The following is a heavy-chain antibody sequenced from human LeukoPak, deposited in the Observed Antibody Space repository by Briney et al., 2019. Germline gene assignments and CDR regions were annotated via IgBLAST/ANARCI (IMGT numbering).Heavy chain of an antibody. CDR2: IYYSGST. CDR1: GGSISSHY. J-gene: IGHJ6*03. D-gene: IGHD2-2*01. Sequence: PPETLSLTCTVSGGSISSHYWSWIRQPPGKGLEWIGYIYYSGSTNYNPSFKSRVTISVDTSKNQFSLKLSSVTAADTAVYYCARVIVVVPAAMITGYMDVWGKGTTVTVSS. V-gene: IGHV4-59*11. CDR3: ARVIVVVPAAMITGYMDV.